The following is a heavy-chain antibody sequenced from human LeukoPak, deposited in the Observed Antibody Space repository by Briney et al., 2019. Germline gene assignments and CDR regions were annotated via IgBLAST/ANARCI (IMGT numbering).Heavy chain of an antibody. CDR1: GYTFTSYN. J-gene: IGHJ6*02. D-gene: IGHD3-22*01. V-gene: IGHV1-8*01. CDR2: MNPNSGNT. Sequence: GASVKVSCKASGYTFTSYNINGVRQPTGQGLEWMGWMNPNSGNTGNAQKFQGRGTMTRNTSRSTAYMELSSLRSEDTAVYYCARVGYYYDSSGYSHYYYYYGMDVWGQGTTVTVSS. CDR3: ARVGYYYDSSGYSHYYYYYGMDV.